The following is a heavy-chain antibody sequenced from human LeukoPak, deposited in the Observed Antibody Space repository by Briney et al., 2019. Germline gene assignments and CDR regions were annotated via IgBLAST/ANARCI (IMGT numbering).Heavy chain of an antibody. CDR1: GFTFSSYS. Sequence: PGGSLRLSCAASGFTFSSYSMNWVRQAPGKGLEWVSSISSSSGYIYYADSVKGRFTISRDNAKNSLYLQMNSLRAEDTAVYYCASSRRLDYWGQGTLVTVSS. V-gene: IGHV3-21*01. CDR2: ISSSSGYI. J-gene: IGHJ4*02. CDR3: ASSRRLDY.